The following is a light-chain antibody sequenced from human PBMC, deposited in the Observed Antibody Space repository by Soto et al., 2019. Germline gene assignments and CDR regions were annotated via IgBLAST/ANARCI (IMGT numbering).Light chain of an antibody. CDR1: QCVSSSY. V-gene: IGKV3-20*01. CDR3: QQYGSSPMYT. J-gene: IGKJ2*01. CDR2: GAS. Sequence: EIVLTQSPGTLSLSPGERATLSCRASQCVSSSYLAWYQQKPGQAPRLLIYGASSRATGIPDRFSGSGSGTDFTLTISRLEPEDFAVYYCQQYGSSPMYTFVPGTKLEIK.